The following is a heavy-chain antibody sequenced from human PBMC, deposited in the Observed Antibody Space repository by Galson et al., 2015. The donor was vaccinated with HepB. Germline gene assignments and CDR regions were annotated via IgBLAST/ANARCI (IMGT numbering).Heavy chain of an antibody. Sequence: SVKVSCKASGYTFTDYSLHWVRQAPGQGFEWMGRINPYSGGTQFAQKFQGRVTMTRDTSISPAYMELTRLRSDDTAVYYCAKGGRIVSLPLDSWGQGTLVTVSS. CDR1: GYTFTDYS. CDR2: INPYSGGT. J-gene: IGHJ5*01. CDR3: AKGGRIVSLPLDS. D-gene: IGHD5/OR15-5a*01. V-gene: IGHV1-2*06.